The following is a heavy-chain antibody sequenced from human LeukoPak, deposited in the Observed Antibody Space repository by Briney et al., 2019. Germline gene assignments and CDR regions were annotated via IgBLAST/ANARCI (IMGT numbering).Heavy chain of an antibody. J-gene: IGHJ4*02. CDR3: ARGDYYGSGSEY. CDR1: GGSISSGDYY. Sequence: SETLSLTCTVSGGSISSGDYYWSWIRQPPGKGLEWIGYIYYSGSTNYNPSLKSRVTISVDTSKNQFSLKLSSVTAADTAVYYCARGDYYGSGSEYWGQGTLVTVSS. V-gene: IGHV4-61*08. CDR2: IYYSGST. D-gene: IGHD3-10*01.